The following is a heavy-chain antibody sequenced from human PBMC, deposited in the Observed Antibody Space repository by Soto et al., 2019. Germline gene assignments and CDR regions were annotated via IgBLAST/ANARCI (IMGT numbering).Heavy chain of an antibody. Sequence: EVPQVESGGGLVKPGGSLRLSCAASGFNFKNAWMNWVRQAPGKGLEWVGRIKRETDGGKTDNAAPVKGRFTISRDDSKSTLFLQMNSLKTEDTGVYYCAAMKTYWGQGTPVTVSS. J-gene: IGHJ4*02. CDR2: IKRETDGGKT. D-gene: IGHD3-16*01. CDR1: GFNFKNAW. CDR3: AAMKTY. V-gene: IGHV3-15*07.